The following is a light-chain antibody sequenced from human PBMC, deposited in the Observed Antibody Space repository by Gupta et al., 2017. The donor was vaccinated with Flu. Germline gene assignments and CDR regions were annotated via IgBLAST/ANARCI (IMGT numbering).Light chain of an antibody. V-gene: IGKV1-5*03. CDR3: KQYRPNPIT. Sequence: PSTVSASLGDRVTIKCRASKSRNNWLAWYQQKPGKVPKVLIYKGSILDSGVPYRFSGSGSGIDFTLKISRVEADDVAIYYCKQYRPNPITFGGGTRLEIK. CDR2: KGS. J-gene: IGKJ4*01. CDR1: KSRNNW.